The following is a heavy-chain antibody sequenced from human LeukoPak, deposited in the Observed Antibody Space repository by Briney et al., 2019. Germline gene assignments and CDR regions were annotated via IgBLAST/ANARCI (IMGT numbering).Heavy chain of an antibody. J-gene: IGHJ4*02. Sequence: GGSLRLSCAVSGFTFSSYAMSWVRQAPGKGLEWVSAISGDGTITYYADSVKGRFTISRDNSKNTLYLQTNSLRAEDTAVYYCAKRSSSSSGYFDYWGQGTLVTVSS. D-gene: IGHD6-6*01. CDR3: AKRSSSSSGYFDY. CDR1: GFTFSSYA. V-gene: IGHV3-23*01. CDR2: ISGDGTIT.